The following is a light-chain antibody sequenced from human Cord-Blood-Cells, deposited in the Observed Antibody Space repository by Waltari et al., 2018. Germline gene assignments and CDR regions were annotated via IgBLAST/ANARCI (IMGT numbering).Light chain of an antibody. CDR2: EVS. Sequence: QSALTQPPSVSGSPGQSVTISCTGTSCDVGSYNRFSWYQQPPGTAPKLMIYEVSNRPSGVPDRFSGSKSGNTASPTISGLQAEDEADYYCSSYTSSSTVPVVFGGGTKLTVL. J-gene: IGLJ2*01. CDR3: SSYTSSSTVPVV. CDR1: SCDVGSYNR. V-gene: IGLV2-18*02.